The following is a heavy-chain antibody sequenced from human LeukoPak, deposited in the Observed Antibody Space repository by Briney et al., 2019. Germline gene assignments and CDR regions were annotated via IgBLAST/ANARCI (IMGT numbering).Heavy chain of an antibody. V-gene: IGHV1-18*01. Sequence: ASVTVSCKTSGYTFTYYVISWVRQAPGQGLEWMGWINAYNGNTNDAQKFQGRVTMTTDTSTSTAYMELRSLRSDDTAVYYCARGEKPYDCWGQGTLVPVSS. D-gene: IGHD1-26*01. CDR3: ARGEKPYDC. CDR2: INAYNGNT. J-gene: IGHJ4*02. CDR1: GYTFTYYV.